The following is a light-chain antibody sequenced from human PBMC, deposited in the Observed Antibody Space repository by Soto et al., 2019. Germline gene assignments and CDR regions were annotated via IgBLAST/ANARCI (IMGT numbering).Light chain of an antibody. J-gene: IGKJ1*01. CDR3: LQDYNYPRT. CDR1: QGIRND. CDR2: AAS. V-gene: IGKV1-6*01. Sequence: AIQMTQSPSSLSASVGYRVTITCRASQGIRNDLGWYQQKPGKAPKLLIYAASSLQSGVPSRFSGSGSGTDFTLTISSLQPEEFATYYCLQDYNYPRTFGQGTKVEIK.